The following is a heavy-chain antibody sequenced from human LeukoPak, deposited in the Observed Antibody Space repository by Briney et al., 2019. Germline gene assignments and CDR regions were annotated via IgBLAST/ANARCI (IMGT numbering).Heavy chain of an antibody. Sequence: PSETLSLTCTVSGGSVSSGSYYWSWIRQPPGKGLEWLGYIYYSGSTNYNPSLKSRVTISVDTSKNQFSLKLSSVTAADTAVYYCARYYYDSSGYYISAHFDYWGQGTLVTVSS. J-gene: IGHJ4*02. CDR3: ARYYYDSSGYYISAHFDY. D-gene: IGHD3-22*01. CDR1: GGSVSSGSYY. V-gene: IGHV4-61*01. CDR2: IYYSGST.